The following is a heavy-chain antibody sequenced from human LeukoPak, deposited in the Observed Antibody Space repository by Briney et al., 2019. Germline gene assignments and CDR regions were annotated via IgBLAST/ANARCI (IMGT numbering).Heavy chain of an antibody. D-gene: IGHD1-26*01. Sequence: PGTSLRLSCAASGFTFSSYGMHWVRQAPGKGLEWVAVIWNDGNYKFYRDSVKARFSISRDNSEGMLYLQMDSLRVEDTAVYYCAKGRVGADRPPFDCWGQGTLVTVSP. CDR1: GFTFSSYG. J-gene: IGHJ5*01. CDR3: AKGRVGADRPPFDC. V-gene: IGHV3-33*06. CDR2: IWNDGNYK.